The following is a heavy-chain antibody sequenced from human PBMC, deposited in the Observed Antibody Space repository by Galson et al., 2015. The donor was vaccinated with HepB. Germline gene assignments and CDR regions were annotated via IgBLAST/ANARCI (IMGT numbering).Heavy chain of an antibody. CDR3: AAKRITGTTIFDY. V-gene: IGHV3-72*01. D-gene: IGHD1-7*01. J-gene: IGHJ4*02. CDR1: GLTFSDYR. Sequence: SLRLSCAASGLTFSDYRMDWVRQAPGKGLEWVGRSIKKGQSYTTEYGASVKGRFTISRDDSKNSMYLQMNSLIIEDTAVYYCAAKRITGTTIFDYWGQGTLVTVSS. CDR2: SIKKGQSYTT.